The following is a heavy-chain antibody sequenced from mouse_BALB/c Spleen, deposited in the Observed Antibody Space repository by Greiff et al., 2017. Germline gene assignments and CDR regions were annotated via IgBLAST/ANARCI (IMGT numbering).Heavy chain of an antibody. D-gene: IGHD1-1*01. CDR1: GFSLTSYG. J-gene: IGHJ2*01. Sequence: VHLVESGPGLVAPSQSLSITCTVSGFSLTSYGVHWVRQPPGKGLEWLGVIWAGGSTNYNSALMSRLSISKDNSKSQVFLKMNSLQTDDTAMYYCAREGYYGSSYVVDYWGQGTTLTVSS. CDR3: AREGYYGSSYVVDY. CDR2: IWAGGST. V-gene: IGHV2-9*02.